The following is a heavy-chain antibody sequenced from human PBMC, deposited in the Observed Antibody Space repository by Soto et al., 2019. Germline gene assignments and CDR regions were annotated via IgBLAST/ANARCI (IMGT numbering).Heavy chain of an antibody. V-gene: IGHV4-39*01. Sequence: NLYIPRTVQGGSRGSSRNNCGWIRKPPGKGLEWIGSIYYSGSTYYNPSLKSRVTISVDTSKNQFSLKLSSVTAADTAVYYCAGTNSGYDYEPRFDYWGQG. CDR1: GGSRGSSRNN. CDR2: IYYSGST. J-gene: IGHJ4*02. D-gene: IGHD5-12*01. CDR3: AGTNSGYDYEPRFDY.